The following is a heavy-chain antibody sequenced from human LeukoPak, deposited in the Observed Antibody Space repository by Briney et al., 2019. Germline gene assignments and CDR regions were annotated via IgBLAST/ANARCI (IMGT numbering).Heavy chain of an antibody. D-gene: IGHD3-9*01. CDR1: GGSISSGDHY. Sequence: PSQTLSLTCSVSGGSISSGDHYWSWLRLPPGKGPEWIGYISYNGITYYIPSLKSRVTMSVDTSKNEISLRLTSVTAADTAVYYCAPYYDILTGYPNWFDPWGQGTLVTVSS. CDR2: ISYNGIT. V-gene: IGHV4-30-4*01. J-gene: IGHJ5*02. CDR3: APYYDILTGYPNWFDP.